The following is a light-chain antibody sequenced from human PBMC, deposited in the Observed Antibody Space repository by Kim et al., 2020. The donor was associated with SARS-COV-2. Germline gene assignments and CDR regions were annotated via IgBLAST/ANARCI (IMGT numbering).Light chain of an antibody. CDR2: RAS. Sequence: EIVMTQSPATLSVSPGETATLSCRASQGVSFNLAWYQQKPGQAPRLLIYRASTRASGIPARFSGSGSGTEFTLTISSLESEDFAVYYCQQYNNWPPLTFGGGTKVDIK. CDR1: QGVSFN. CDR3: QQYNNWPPLT. V-gene: IGKV3-15*01. J-gene: IGKJ4*01.